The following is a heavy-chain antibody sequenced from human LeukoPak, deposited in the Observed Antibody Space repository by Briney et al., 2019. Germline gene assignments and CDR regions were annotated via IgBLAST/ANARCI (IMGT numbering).Heavy chain of an antibody. J-gene: IGHJ6*02. D-gene: IGHD2-2*01. V-gene: IGHV4-34*01. Sequence: SGTLSLTCAVYGGSFSGYYWSWIRQPPGKGLEWIGEINHSGSTNYNPSLKSRVTMSVDTSKNQFSLKLSSVTAADTAVYYCARDYGCSSTSCYHNYYYGMDVWGQGTTVTVSS. CDR2: INHSGST. CDR3: ARDYGCSSTSCYHNYYYGMDV. CDR1: GGSFSGYY.